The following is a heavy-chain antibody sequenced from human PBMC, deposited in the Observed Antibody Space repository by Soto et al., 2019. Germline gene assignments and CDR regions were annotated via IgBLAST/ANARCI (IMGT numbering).Heavy chain of an antibody. D-gene: IGHD2-2*01. Sequence: ASVKVSCKGFGYSFMKYGINWVRQAPGQGLEWVGWISPYSGYTHSAQKFHGRLTLTTDTAASTAYVELRILGSADTALYYCAREASVLIPAAQPSRFDSWGQGTLVTVSS. CDR2: ISPYSGYT. CDR1: GYSFMKYG. J-gene: IGHJ4*02. CDR3: AREASVLIPAAQPSRFDS. V-gene: IGHV1-18*01.